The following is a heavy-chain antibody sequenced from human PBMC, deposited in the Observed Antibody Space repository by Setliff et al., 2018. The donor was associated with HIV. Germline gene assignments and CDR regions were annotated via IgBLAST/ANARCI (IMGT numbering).Heavy chain of an antibody. CDR3: ARAPRIFPEFNNPHPHFDH. Sequence: ASVKVSCKASGYTFTTYYIHWVRQAPGQGLEWMGIINPSSTSTNYARRFQGRVTMTRDTSTSTVYMELSSLRSEDTAVYYCARAPRIFPEFNNPHPHFDHWGQGTLVTVS. V-gene: IGHV1-46*01. D-gene: IGHD3-3*01. CDR2: INPSSTST. J-gene: IGHJ4*02. CDR1: GYTFTTYY.